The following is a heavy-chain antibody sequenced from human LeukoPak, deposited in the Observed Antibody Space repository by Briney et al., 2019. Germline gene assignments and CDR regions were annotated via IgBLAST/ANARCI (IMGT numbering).Heavy chain of an antibody. J-gene: IGHJ4*02. CDR1: GYSISSGYY. V-gene: IGHV4-38-2*02. CDR2: IYHSGST. D-gene: IGHD7-27*01. CDR3: ARERTGDLVDY. Sequence: PSETLSLTCAVSGYSISSGYYWGWIRQPPGKGLEWIGSIYHSGSTYYNPSLKSRVTISVDTSKNQFSLKLSSVTAADTAVYYCARERTGDLVDYWGQGTLVTVSS.